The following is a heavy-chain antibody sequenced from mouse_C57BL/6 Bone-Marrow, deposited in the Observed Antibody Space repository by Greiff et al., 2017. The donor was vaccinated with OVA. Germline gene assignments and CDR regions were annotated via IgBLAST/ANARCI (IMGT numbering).Heavy chain of an antibody. Sequence: QVQLQQPGAELVKPGASVKMSCKASGYTFTSYWITWVKQRPGQGLEWIGDIYPGSGSTIYNEKFKSKATLTVDTSSSTAYMQLSSLTSEDSAVYYCAGTGYWYFDVWGTGTTVTVSS. CDR2: IYPGSGST. J-gene: IGHJ1*03. D-gene: IGHD4-1*01. CDR1: GYTFTSYW. CDR3: AGTGYWYFDV. V-gene: IGHV1-55*01.